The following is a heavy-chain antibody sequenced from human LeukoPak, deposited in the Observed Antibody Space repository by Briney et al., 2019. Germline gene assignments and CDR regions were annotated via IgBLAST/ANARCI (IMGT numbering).Heavy chain of an antibody. V-gene: IGHV3-74*01. CDR1: GFTFSSYW. D-gene: IGHD3-10*01. Sequence: PGGSLRLSCAASGFTFSSYWMHWVRQAPVKGLVWVSRINSDGSSTSYADSVKGRFTISRDNAKNTLYLQMNSLRAEDTAVYYCARVVTTYYYGSGSYYNPTYFDYWGQGTLVTVSS. J-gene: IGHJ4*02. CDR3: ARVVTTYYYGSGSYYNPTYFDY. CDR2: INSDGSST.